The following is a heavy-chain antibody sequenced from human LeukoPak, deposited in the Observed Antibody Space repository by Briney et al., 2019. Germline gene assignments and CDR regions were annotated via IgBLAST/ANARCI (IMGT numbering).Heavy chain of an antibody. Sequence: ASVKVSCKASGGTFSSYAISWVRQAPGQGLEWMGWISAYNGNTNYAQKLQGRVTMTTDTSTSTAYMELRSLRSDDTAVYYCAREGVYYDILTGYDYWGQGTLVTVSS. CDR2: ISAYNGNT. D-gene: IGHD3-9*01. V-gene: IGHV1-18*01. CDR1: GGTFSSYA. J-gene: IGHJ4*02. CDR3: AREGVYYDILTGYDY.